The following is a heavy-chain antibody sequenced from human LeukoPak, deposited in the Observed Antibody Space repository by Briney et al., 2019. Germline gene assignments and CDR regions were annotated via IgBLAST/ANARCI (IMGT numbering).Heavy chain of an antibody. V-gene: IGHV4-34*01. J-gene: IGHJ6*03. D-gene: IGHD1-26*01. Sequence: SETLSLTCAVYGGSFSGYYWSWIRQPPGKGLEWIGGINLSGSTNYNPSLKSRVTISVDTSKNQFSLKLSSVTAADTAVYYCARGMGAITRGYYMDVWGKGTTVTVSS. CDR2: INLSGST. CDR1: GGSFSGYY. CDR3: ARGMGAITRGYYMDV.